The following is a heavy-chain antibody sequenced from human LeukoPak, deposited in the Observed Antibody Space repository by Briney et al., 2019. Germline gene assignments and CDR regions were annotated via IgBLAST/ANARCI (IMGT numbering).Heavy chain of an antibody. V-gene: IGHV3-23*01. CDR1: GFTFSSYA. Sequence: GGSLRLSCAASGFTFSSYAMSWVRQAPGKGLEWVSAISAGGGSTYYADSVKGRFTISRDSSKNMLYLQMYSLRAEDTAVYYCAKDESVAVATTIFDSWGQGTLVTVSS. CDR2: ISAGGGST. CDR3: AKDESVAVATTIFDS. J-gene: IGHJ4*02. D-gene: IGHD6-19*01.